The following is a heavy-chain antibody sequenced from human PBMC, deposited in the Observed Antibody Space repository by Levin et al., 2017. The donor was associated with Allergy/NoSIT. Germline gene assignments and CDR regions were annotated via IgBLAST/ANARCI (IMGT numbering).Heavy chain of an antibody. CDR2: INYSGST. Sequence: SQTLSLTCTVSGGSISSYYWSWIRQPPGKGLEWIGYINYSGSTNYNPSLKSRVTISVDTSKNQFSLKLSSVTAADTAVYYCARDKGSGGGNFDYWGQGTLVTVSS. V-gene: IGHV4-59*01. J-gene: IGHJ4*02. CDR3: ARDKGSGGGNFDY. D-gene: IGHD3-10*01. CDR1: GGSISSYY.